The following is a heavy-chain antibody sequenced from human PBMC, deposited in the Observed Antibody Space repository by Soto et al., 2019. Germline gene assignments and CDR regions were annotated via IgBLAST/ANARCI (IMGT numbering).Heavy chain of an antibody. CDR3: IWKGATFDY. CDR2: IRSKTSGGTA. J-gene: IGHJ4*02. V-gene: IGHV3-15*01. CDR1: GFTFSGAW. D-gene: IGHD1-26*01. Sequence: EVQLVESGGGLVRPGESLRLSCAASGFTFSGAWMNWVRQPPGKGLEWGGLIRSKTSGGTADYAAPVKGRFTASRDDSKNTMYLQMNSLKPDDTPMYYCIWKGATFDYWGQGHLVAVSS.